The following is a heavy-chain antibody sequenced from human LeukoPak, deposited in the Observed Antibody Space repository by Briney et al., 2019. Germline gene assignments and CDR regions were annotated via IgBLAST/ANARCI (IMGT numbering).Heavy chain of an antibody. CDR3: ARDGGLMQGWFDH. D-gene: IGHD3-16*01. CDR1: AGSIRSSIYY. CDR2: IYYTGSA. Sequence: PSETLSLTCSVSAGSIRSSIYYWGWIRQPPGKGLEWIGYIYYTGSANYNPSLKSRVTISLNTSKNQFSLKLNSMTAADTAVYYCARDGGLMQGWFDHWGQGTLVTVSS. J-gene: IGHJ5*02. V-gene: IGHV4-61*01.